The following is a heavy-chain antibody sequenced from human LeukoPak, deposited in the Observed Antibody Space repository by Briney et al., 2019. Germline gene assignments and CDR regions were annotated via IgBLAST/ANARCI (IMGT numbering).Heavy chain of an antibody. V-gene: IGHV1-2*02. D-gene: IGHD3-10*01. Sequence: ASVKVSCKASGYTFTGYYMHWVRQAPGQGLEWMGWINPNSGGTNYAQKFQGRVTMTRDTSISTAYMELSRLRPDDTAVYYCARVAVWFGKLSDYWGQGTLATVSS. CDR2: INPNSGGT. CDR1: GYTFTGYY. J-gene: IGHJ4*02. CDR3: ARVAVWFGKLSDY.